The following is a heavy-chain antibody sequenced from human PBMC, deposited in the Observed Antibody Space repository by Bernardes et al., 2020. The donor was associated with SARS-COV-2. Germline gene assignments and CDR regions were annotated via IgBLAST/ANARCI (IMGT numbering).Heavy chain of an antibody. V-gene: IGHV3-23*01. CDR1: GFTFSSYA. J-gene: IGHJ4*02. D-gene: IGHD3-22*01. Sequence: GSLRLSCAASGFTFSSYAMSWVRQAPGKGLEWVSAISGSGGSTYYADSVKGRFTISRDNSKNTLYLQMNSLRAEDTAVYYCAKELEGRYYYDSSGYYWYWGQGTLVTVSS. CDR3: AKELEGRYYYDSSGYYWY. CDR2: ISGSGGST.